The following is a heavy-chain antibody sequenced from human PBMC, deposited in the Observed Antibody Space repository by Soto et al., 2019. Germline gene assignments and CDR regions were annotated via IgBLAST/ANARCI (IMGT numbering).Heavy chain of an antibody. CDR1: GFTFSSYA. CDR2: ISGSGGST. CDR3: AKAAVRGVIIKGTRNWFDP. D-gene: IGHD3-10*01. J-gene: IGHJ5*02. V-gene: IGHV3-23*01. Sequence: GGSLRLSCAASGFTFSSYAMSWVRQAPGKGLEWVSAISGSGGSTYYADSVKGRFTISRDNSKNTLYLQMNSLRAEDTAVYYCAKAAVRGVIIKGTRNWFDPWGQGTLVTVSS.